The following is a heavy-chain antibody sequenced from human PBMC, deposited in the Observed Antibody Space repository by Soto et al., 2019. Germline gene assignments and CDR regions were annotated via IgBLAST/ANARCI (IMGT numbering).Heavy chain of an antibody. J-gene: IGHJ4*02. D-gene: IGHD2-2*01. V-gene: IGHV3-49*03. Sequence: GGSLRLSCTASGFTFGDYAMSWFRQAPGKGLEWVGFIRSKAYGGTTEYAASVKGRFTISRDDSKSIAYLQMNSLKTEDTAVYYCTRDRHDIVVVPAAMSHWGQGTLVTVSS. CDR1: GFTFGDYA. CDR2: IRSKAYGGTT. CDR3: TRDRHDIVVVPAAMSH.